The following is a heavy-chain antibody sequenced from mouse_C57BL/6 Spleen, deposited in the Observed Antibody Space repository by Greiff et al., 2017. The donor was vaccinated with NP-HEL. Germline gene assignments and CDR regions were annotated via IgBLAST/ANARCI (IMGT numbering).Heavy chain of an antibody. V-gene: IGHV1-52*01. D-gene: IGHD2-1*01. J-gene: IGHJ4*01. CDR1: GYTFTSYW. CDR3: ARSNGNYGDFAMDY. Sequence: QVQLQQPGAELVRPGSSVKLSCKASGYTFTSYWMHWVKQRPIQGLEWIGNIDPSDSETHYNQKFKDKATLTVDKSSSTAYMQLSSLTSEDSAVYYCARSNGNYGDFAMDYWVQGTSVTVSS. CDR2: IDPSDSET.